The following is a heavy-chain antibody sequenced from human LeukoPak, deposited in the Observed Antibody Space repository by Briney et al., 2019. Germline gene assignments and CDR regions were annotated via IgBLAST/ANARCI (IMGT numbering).Heavy chain of an antibody. CDR3: ARDPYYYDSSGYYDY. V-gene: IGHV3-30-3*01. CDR2: ISYDGSNN. D-gene: IGHD3-22*01. Sequence: SGGSLRLSCAASGFTFSSYAMHWVRQAPGKGLEWVAVISYDGSNNYYADSVKGRFTISRDNSKNTLYLQMNSLRAEDTAVYYCARDPYYYDSSGYYDYWGQGTLVTVSS. J-gene: IGHJ4*02. CDR1: GFTFSSYA.